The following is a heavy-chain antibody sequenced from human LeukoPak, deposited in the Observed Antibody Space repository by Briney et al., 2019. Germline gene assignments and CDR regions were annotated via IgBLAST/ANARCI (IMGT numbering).Heavy chain of an antibody. CDR2: ISATGGTV. CDR1: GFTFSSYE. D-gene: IGHD4-11*01. V-gene: IGHV3-48*03. CDR3: ARVLRTTVPHSDY. J-gene: IGHJ4*02. Sequence: PGGSLSLSCAASGFTFSSYEMYWVRQAPGKGLEWVSYISATGGTVYYADSVKGRFTISRDNAKNSLYLQMNTLRAEDTAVYYCARVLRTTVPHSDYWGQGTLVTVSS.